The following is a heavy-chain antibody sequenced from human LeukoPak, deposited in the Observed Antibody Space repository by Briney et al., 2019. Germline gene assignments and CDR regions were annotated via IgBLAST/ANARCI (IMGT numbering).Heavy chain of an antibody. CDR2: ISYDGSNK. CDR3: ARDYQGGYGDKTVDY. Sequence: GGSLRLSCAASGFTFSSYAMHWVRQAPGKGLEWVAVISYDGSNKYYADSVKGRFTISRDNSKNTLYLQMNSLRAEDTAVCYCARDYQGGYGDKTVDYWGQGTLVTVSS. CDR1: GFTFSSYA. D-gene: IGHD5-18*01. J-gene: IGHJ4*02. V-gene: IGHV3-30*04.